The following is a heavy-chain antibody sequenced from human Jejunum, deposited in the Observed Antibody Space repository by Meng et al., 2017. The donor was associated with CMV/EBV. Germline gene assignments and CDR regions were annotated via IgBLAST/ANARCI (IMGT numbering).Heavy chain of an antibody. Sequence: CAVSGFDFDSSEMNWVRQAPGKGLEWVSYISGPAKAIYYADSVRGRFTISRDNAKNSLTLQVSGLRAEDTAVYYCARLQWAAFDFLGQGTLVTVSS. CDR3: ARLQWAAFDF. CDR1: GFDFDSSE. CDR2: ISGPAKAI. J-gene: IGHJ4*02. D-gene: IGHD1-26*01. V-gene: IGHV3-48*03.